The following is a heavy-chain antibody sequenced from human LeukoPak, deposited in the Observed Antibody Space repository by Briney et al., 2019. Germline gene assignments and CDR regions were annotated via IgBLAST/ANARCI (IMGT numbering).Heavy chain of an antibody. D-gene: IGHD3-3*01. J-gene: IGHJ6*02. CDR1: GGTFSSYA. V-gene: IGHV1-69*04. Sequence: ASVKVSCKASGGTFSSYAISWVRQAPGQGLEWMGRIIPILGIANYAQKFQGRVTITADKSTSTAYMELSSLRSEDTAVYYCARDGVTIFGVVIMDYYGMDVWGQGTTVTVSS. CDR3: ARDGVTIFGVVIMDYYGMDV. CDR2: IIPILGIA.